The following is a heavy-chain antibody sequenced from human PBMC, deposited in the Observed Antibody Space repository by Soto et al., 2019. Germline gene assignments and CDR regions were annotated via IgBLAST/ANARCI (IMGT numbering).Heavy chain of an antibody. J-gene: IGHJ6*02. CDR1: GYTFTSYG. D-gene: IGHD1-26*01. Sequence: QVQLVQSGAEVKKPGASVKVSCKASGYTFTSYGISWVRQAPGQGLEWMGWISAYNGNTNYAQKLQGRVTMTTDTSTSTAYMELRSLRSDDTAVYYYARDLEWELLNENENYCYYGMDVWGQGTTVTVSS. CDR3: ARDLEWELLNENENYCYYGMDV. CDR2: ISAYNGNT. V-gene: IGHV1-18*01.